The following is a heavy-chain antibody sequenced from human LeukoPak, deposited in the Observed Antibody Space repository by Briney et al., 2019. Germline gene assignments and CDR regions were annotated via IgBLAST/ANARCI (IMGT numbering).Heavy chain of an antibody. Sequence: GASVKVSCKASGYTFTTYDINWVRQATGQGLEWMGWMNPNNGNTGYAQKFQDRVTMTRDTSISTAYMELSSLKSEDTAVCYCARVRAGATTSGAFDIWGQGTMVTVSS. D-gene: IGHD1-26*01. V-gene: IGHV1-8*02. CDR3: ARVRAGATTSGAFDI. CDR2: MNPNNGNT. CDR1: GYTFTTYD. J-gene: IGHJ3*02.